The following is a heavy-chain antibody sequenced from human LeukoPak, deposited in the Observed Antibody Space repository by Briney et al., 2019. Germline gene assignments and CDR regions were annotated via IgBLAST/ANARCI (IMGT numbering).Heavy chain of an antibody. CDR2: INTNTGDP. Sequence: ASVKVSCKASGYTFTSYGISWVRQAPGQGLEWMGWINTNTGDPTYAQGFTGRFVFSLDTSASTSYLQISSLKAEDTAIYYCAREGPLGGDTFDIWGQGTMVTVSS. CDR3: AREGPLGGDTFDI. J-gene: IGHJ3*02. V-gene: IGHV7-4-1*02. CDR1: GYTFTSYG. D-gene: IGHD2-15*01.